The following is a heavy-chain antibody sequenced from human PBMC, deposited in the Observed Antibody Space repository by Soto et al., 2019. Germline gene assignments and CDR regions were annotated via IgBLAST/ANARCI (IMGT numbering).Heavy chain of an antibody. Sequence: SQTLSLTCAISGDSVSSNSAAWTWIRQSPSRGLEWLGRTYYRSKWYNDYAVSVKSRITVSPDTSKNQFSLQLNSATPEDTAVYYCARNFKTNFDYWGQGTLVTVSS. CDR2: TYYRSKWYN. CDR1: GDSVSSNSAA. J-gene: IGHJ4*02. CDR3: ARNFKTNFDY. V-gene: IGHV6-1*01.